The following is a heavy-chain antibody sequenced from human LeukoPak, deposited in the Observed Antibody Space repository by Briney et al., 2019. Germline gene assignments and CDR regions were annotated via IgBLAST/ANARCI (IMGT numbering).Heavy chain of an antibody. D-gene: IGHD6-6*01. CDR2: IHTSGNT. V-gene: IGHV4-4*07. CDR1: GGSISTYY. J-gene: IGHJ4*02. CDR3: AREGSMTARPFVSIDY. Sequence: SETLSLTCTVSGGSISTYYWSWIRQPAGKGLELIGRIHTSGNTDYNPSLKSRVTMSVDTSKNQFSLKLSSVTAADTAVYHCAREGSMTARPFVSIDYWGQGTLVTISS.